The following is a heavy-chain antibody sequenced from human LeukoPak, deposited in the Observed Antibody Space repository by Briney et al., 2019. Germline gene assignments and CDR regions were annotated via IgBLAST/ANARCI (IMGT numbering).Heavy chain of an antibody. CDR3: ARDGCSGGSCYSEGYYFDY. CDR2: IIPIFGTA. D-gene: IGHD2-15*01. V-gene: IGHV1-69*13. Sequence: SVKVSCMASGGTFSSYAISWVRQAPGQGLEWMGGIIPIFGTANYAQKFQGRVTITADESTSTAYMELSSLRSEDTAVYYCARDGCSGGSCYSEGYYFDYWGQGTLVTVSS. J-gene: IGHJ4*02. CDR1: GGTFSSYA.